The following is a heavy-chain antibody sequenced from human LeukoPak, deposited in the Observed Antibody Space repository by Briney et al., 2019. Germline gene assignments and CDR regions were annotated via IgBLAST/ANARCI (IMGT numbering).Heavy chain of an antibody. CDR3: ARESGTGSGSFDY. Sequence: ASVKVSCKASGYTLTDYYIHWVRQAPGQGLEWIGRINPNRGGTNYPQNSQGRVTMTRDTSISTVYMELSRLRSDDTAMYYCARESGTGSGSFDYWGQGTLVTVSS. V-gene: IGHV1-2*06. CDR1: GYTLTDYY. J-gene: IGHJ4*02. CDR2: INPNRGGT. D-gene: IGHD1-1*01.